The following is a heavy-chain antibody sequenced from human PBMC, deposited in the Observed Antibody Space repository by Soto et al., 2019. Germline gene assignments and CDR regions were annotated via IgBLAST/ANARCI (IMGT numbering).Heavy chain of an antibody. V-gene: IGHV1-2*04. CDR1: GYTFTCYY. J-gene: IGHJ5*02. CDR2: INPNSGGT. CDR3: ARASRVAARGGRNWFEP. Sequence: GASVKVSCKASGYTFTCYYMYWVRQAPGQGLEWMGWINPNSGGTNYAQKFQGWVTMTRDTSISTAYMELSRLRSDDTAVYYCARASRVAARGGRNWFEPWGQGTLVTVSS. D-gene: IGHD6-6*01.